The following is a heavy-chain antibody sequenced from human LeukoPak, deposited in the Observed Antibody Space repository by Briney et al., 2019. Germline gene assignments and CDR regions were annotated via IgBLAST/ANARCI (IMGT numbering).Heavy chain of an antibody. V-gene: IGHV1-18*01. CDR1: GYTFTSYG. Sequence: ASVKVSCKASGYTFTSYGISWVRQAPGQGLEWMGWINAYNGNTNYAQKLQGRVTMTTDTSTSTAYMELRSLSSDDTAVYYCSRDKRDGHAFDIWGEGTIVTVPS. J-gene: IGHJ3*02. D-gene: IGHD5-24*01. CDR3: SRDKRDGHAFDI. CDR2: INAYNGNT.